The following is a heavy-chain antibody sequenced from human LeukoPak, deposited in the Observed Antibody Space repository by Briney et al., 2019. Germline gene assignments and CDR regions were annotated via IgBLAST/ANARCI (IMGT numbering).Heavy chain of an antibody. CDR2: IHYSGST. J-gene: IGHJ4*02. Sequence: SQTLSLTCTVSGGSIRSYYWSWIRPPPGEGLEWIGSIHYSGSTNYSPSLKTRVTISVDTSKNQFSLKLTSVTAANTAVYYCARVYYGGNLTPLFDYWGQGTLVTVSS. CDR3: ARVYYGGNLTPLFDY. V-gene: IGHV4-59*01. D-gene: IGHD4-23*01. CDR1: GGSIRSYY.